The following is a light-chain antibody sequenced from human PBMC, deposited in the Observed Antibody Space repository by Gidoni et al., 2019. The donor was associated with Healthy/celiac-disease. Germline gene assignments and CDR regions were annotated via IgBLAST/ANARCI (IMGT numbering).Light chain of an antibody. Sequence: SYELTQPPSVSVSPGQTASITCSGDKLGDNYVSWYQQKPGQSPVMVIYQDTKRPSGIPERFSGANSGNTATLTISGTQAMDEADYYCQAWDSTNVVFGGGTKLTVL. CDR2: QDT. J-gene: IGLJ2*01. CDR1: KLGDNY. CDR3: QAWDSTNVV. V-gene: IGLV3-1*01.